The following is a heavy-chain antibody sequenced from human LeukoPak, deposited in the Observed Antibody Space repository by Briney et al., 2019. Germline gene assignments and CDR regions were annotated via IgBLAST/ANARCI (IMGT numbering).Heavy chain of an antibody. V-gene: IGHV4-59*01. D-gene: IGHD3-16*01. CDR3: ARVGGSRDYYFDY. CDR2: IYYSGST. CDR1: GGSISSYY. J-gene: IGHJ4*02. Sequence: SESLSLTCTVSGGSISSYYWSWIRQPPGKGLEWIGYIYYSGSTNYNPSLKSRVTISVDTSKNQFSLKLSSVTAADTAVYYCARVGGSRDYYFDYWGQGTLVTVSS.